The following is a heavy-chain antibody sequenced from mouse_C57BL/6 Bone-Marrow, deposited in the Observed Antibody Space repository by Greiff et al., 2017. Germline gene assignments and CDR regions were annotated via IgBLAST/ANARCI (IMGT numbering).Heavy chain of an antibody. V-gene: IGHV3-6*01. CDR2: ISYDGSN. CDR3: ARLRGFYGNPFDY. CDR1: GYSITSGYY. J-gene: IGHJ2*01. Sequence: EVQLQQSGPGLVKPSQSLSLTCSVTGYSITSGYYWNWIRQFPGNKLEWMGYISYDGSNNYNPSLKNRISITRDTSKNQFFLKLNSVTTEDTATYYCARLRGFYGNPFDYWGQGTTLTVSS. D-gene: IGHD2-1*01.